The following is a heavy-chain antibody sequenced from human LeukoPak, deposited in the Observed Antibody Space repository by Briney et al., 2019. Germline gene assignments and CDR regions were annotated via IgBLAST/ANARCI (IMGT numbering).Heavy chain of an antibody. CDR1: GFTFSSYG. CDR2: ISSSSSYI. J-gene: IGHJ5*02. D-gene: IGHD3-22*01. V-gene: IGHV3-23*01. CDR3: AKDPYDSRPSWFDP. Sequence: GGTLRLSCAASGFTFSSYGMSWVRQAPGKGLEWVSSISSSSSYIYYADSVKGRFTISRDNSKNTLYLQMNSLRAEDTAVYYCAKDPYDSRPSWFDPWGQGTLVTVSS.